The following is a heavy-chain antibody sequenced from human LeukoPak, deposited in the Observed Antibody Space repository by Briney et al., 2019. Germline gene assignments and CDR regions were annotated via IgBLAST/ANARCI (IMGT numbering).Heavy chain of an antibody. Sequence: ASVKVSCKASGYTFTGYYMHWVRQAPGQGLEWMGRINPNSGGTNFAQKFQGRVAMTRDTSISTAYMELSRLRSDDTAVYSGARPPSSSRGGYWGQGTLVTVSS. CDR1: GYTFTGYY. CDR2: INPNSGGT. J-gene: IGHJ4*02. D-gene: IGHD6-13*01. CDR3: ARPPSSSRGGY. V-gene: IGHV1-2*06.